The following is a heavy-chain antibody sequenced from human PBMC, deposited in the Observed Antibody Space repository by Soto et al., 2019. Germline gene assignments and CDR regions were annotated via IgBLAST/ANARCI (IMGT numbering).Heavy chain of an antibody. CDR3: ARDLYSSSSYDP. Sequence: PPASVKVSCKASGGTFSSYAISWVRQAPGQGLEWMGGIIPIFGTANYAQKFQGRVTITADESTSTAYMELSSLRSEDTAVYYCARDLYSSSSYDPWGQGTLVTVSS. J-gene: IGHJ5*02. D-gene: IGHD6-6*01. CDR2: IIPIFGTA. CDR1: GGTFSSYA. V-gene: IGHV1-69*13.